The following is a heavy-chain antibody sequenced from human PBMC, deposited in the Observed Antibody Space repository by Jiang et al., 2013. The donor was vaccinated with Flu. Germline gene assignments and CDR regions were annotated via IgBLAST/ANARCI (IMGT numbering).Heavy chain of an antibody. CDR1: GGSISSYY. D-gene: IGHD1-26*01. Sequence: PGLVKPSETLSLTCTVSGGSISSYYWSWIRQPPGKGLEWIGYIYYSGSTNYNPSLKSRVTISVDTSKNQFSLKLSSVTAADTAVYYCARVGVSEATFYYGMDVWGQGTTVTVSS. CDR2: IYYSGST. J-gene: IGHJ6*02. CDR3: ARVGVSEATFYYGMDV. V-gene: IGHV4-59*01.